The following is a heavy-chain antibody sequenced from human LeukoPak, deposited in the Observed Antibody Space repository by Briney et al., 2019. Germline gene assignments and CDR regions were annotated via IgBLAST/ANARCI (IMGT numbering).Heavy chain of an antibody. CDR3: ARAGSSWYGSFDY. Sequence: PSETLSLTCAVYGGSFSGYYWSWIRQPPGKGLEWIGEINHSGSTNYNPSLKSRVTISVDTSKNQFSLKLSSVTAADTAVYYCARAGSSWYGSFDYWGQGTLVTVSS. D-gene: IGHD6-13*01. V-gene: IGHV4-34*01. CDR2: INHSGST. J-gene: IGHJ4*02. CDR1: GGSFSGYY.